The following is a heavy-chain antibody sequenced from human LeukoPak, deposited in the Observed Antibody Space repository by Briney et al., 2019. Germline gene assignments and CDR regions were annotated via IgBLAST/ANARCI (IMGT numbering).Heavy chain of an antibody. CDR2: IYTSGST. J-gene: IGHJ3*02. V-gene: IGHV4-61*02. Sequence: SQTLSLTCTVSGGSISSGSYYWSWIRQPAGKGLEWIGRIYTSGSTNYNPSLKSRVTISVDTSKNQFSLKLSSVTAADTAVYYCARVYGSDGNDAFDIWGQGTMVTVSS. CDR3: ARVYGSDGNDAFDI. D-gene: IGHD3-10*01. CDR1: GGSISSGSYY.